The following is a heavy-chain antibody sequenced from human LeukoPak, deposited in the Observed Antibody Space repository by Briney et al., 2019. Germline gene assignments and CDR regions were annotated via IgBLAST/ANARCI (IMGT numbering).Heavy chain of an antibody. Sequence: GESLKISCKGSGYSFTSYWIGWVRRMPGKGLEWMGIIYPGDSDTRYSPSFQGQVTISADKSISTAYLQWSSLKASDTAMYYCARVVSYYDILTGSTMGYYFDYWGQGTLVTVSS. V-gene: IGHV5-51*01. CDR2: IYPGDSDT. CDR1: GYSFTSYW. J-gene: IGHJ4*02. CDR3: ARVVSYYDILTGSTMGYYFDY. D-gene: IGHD3-9*01.